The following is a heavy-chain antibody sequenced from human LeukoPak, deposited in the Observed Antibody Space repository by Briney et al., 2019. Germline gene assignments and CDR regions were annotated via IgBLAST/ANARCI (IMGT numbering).Heavy chain of an antibody. CDR1: GFTFSSYS. CDR3: ARAGPTVTALGY. V-gene: IGHV3-21*01. CDR2: ISSTSSYI. Sequence: GGSLRLSCAASGFTFSSYSMNWVRQAPGKGLEWVSSISSTSSYIYYADSVKGRFPISRDNAKNSLFLQMNSLRAEDTAVYYCARAGPTVTALGYWGRGTLVTVSS. D-gene: IGHD4-17*01. J-gene: IGHJ4*02.